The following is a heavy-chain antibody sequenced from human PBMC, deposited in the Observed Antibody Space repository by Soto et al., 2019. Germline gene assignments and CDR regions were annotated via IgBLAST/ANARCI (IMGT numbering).Heavy chain of an antibody. D-gene: IGHD1-26*01. Sequence: EVQLVESGGGLILPGGSLRLSCEASGFTFNTHWMHWVRQAPGKGLVWVSRINSDGSITDYADSVKGRFSISRDNPRNTLYLQMNSLSPEDTAVYYCARAMTSVGAAAKGDFWGQGILVTVSS. J-gene: IGHJ4*02. CDR3: ARAMTSVGAAAKGDF. CDR1: GFTFNTHW. V-gene: IGHV3-74*01. CDR2: INSDGSIT.